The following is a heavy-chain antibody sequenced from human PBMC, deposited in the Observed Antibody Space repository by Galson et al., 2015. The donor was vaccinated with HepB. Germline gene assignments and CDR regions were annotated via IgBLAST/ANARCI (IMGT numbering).Heavy chain of an antibody. V-gene: IGHV1-24*01. Sequence: SVKVSCKVSGYTLTELSMHWVRQAPGKGLEWMGGFDPEDGETIYAQKFQGRVTMTEDTSTDTAYMELSSLRSEDTAVYYCATGKSRVGWFDPWGQGTLVTVSS. CDR3: ATGKSRVGWFDP. CDR1: GYTLTELS. J-gene: IGHJ5*02. CDR2: FDPEDGET.